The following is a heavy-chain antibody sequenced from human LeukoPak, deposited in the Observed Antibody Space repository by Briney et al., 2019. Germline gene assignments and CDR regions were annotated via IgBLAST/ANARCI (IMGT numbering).Heavy chain of an antibody. CDR3: ARRWILYYFDY. V-gene: IGHV4-34*01. J-gene: IGHJ4*02. CDR2: INHSGST. CDR1: GGSFSGYY. D-gene: IGHD2-2*03. Sequence: PSETLSLTCAVYGGSFSGYYWSWIRQPPGKGLEWIGEINHSGSTNYNPSLKSRVTISVDTSKNQFSLKLSSVTAADTAVYYCARRWILYYFDYWGQGTLVTVSS.